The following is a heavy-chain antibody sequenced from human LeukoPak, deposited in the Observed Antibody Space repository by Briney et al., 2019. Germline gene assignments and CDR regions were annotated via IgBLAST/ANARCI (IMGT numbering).Heavy chain of an antibody. D-gene: IGHD1-1*01. J-gene: IGHJ6*03. CDR1: GGSISRYY. CDR3: ARVSWFPGTSYYYMDV. CDR2: ISDSGTT. V-gene: IGHV4-59*01. Sequence: SETLSLTCTVSGGSISRYYWTWIRQPPGKGLEWFGYISDSGTTNYKPSLKSRVTISVDTSQNQFSLNVSSVTAADTAIYYCARVSWFPGTSYYYMDVWGKGTTVTGSS.